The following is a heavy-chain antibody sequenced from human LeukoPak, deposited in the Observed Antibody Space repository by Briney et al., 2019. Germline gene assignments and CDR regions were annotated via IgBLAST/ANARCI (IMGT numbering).Heavy chain of an antibody. V-gene: IGHV4-30-2*01. CDR2: IYHSGST. CDR3: ARVPYDFWSGGRDY. Sequence: PSETLSLTCTVSGGSISSGGYYWSWIRQPPGKGLEWIGYIYHSGSTYYNPSLKSRVTISVDRSKNQFSLKLSSVTAADTAVYYCARVPYDFWSGGRDYWGQGTLVTVSS. J-gene: IGHJ4*02. D-gene: IGHD3-3*01. CDR1: GGSISSGGYY.